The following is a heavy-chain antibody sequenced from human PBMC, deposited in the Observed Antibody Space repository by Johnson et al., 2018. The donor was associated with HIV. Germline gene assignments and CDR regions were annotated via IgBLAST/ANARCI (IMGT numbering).Heavy chain of an antibody. CDR2: INSDGSST. CDR1: GFTVSSNY. J-gene: IGHJ3*01. D-gene: IGHD2-21*01. Sequence: VQLVESGGGLVQPGGSLRLSCAASGFTVSSNYMSWVRQAPGKGLVWVSRINSDGSSTNYADSVKGRFTISRDNAKNTLYLQMNSLRAEDTAVYYCSKDRVVIAAHDAFDFWGQGTMVTGSS. V-gene: IGHV3-74*01. CDR3: SKDRVVIAAHDAFDF.